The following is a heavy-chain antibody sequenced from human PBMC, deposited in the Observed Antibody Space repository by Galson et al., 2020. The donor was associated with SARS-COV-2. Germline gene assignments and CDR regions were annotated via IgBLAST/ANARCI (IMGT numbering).Heavy chain of an antibody. CDR1: GGSISSGGYY. CDR2: IYYSGST. J-gene: IGHJ5*02. CDR3: AREKSGYDDDWFDP. V-gene: IGHV4-31*03. D-gene: IGHD5-12*01. Sequence: SETLSLTCTVSGGSISSGGYYWSWIRQHPGKGLEWIGYIYYSGSTYYNPSLKSRVTILVDTSKNQFSLKLSSVTAADTAVYYCAREKSGYDDDWFDPWAREPWSPSPQ.